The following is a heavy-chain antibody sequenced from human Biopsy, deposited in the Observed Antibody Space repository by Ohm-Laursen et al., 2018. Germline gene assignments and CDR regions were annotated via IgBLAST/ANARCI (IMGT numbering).Heavy chain of an antibody. D-gene: IGHD6-19*01. CDR1: GDSDSSGSFY. CDR3: ARDMRSSGWPCFDS. V-gene: IGHV4-61*01. J-gene: IGHJ4*02. Sequence: SQTLSLTCTVSGDSDSSGSFYWTWIRQPPGQGLEFIGYIDDRGSTANDNPSLESRVTMSVGMPKDQFSLKLSSGTAADTAIYYCARDMRSSGWPCFDSWGQGTLVTVSS. CDR2: IDDRGSTA.